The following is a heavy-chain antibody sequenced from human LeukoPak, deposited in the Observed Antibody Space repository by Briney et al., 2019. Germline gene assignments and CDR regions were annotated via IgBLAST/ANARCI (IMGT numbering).Heavy chain of an antibody. CDR2: INPYNGNT. J-gene: IGHJ4*02. CDR1: GYTFTSYG. D-gene: IGHD3-22*01. Sequence: ASVKVSCTASGYTFTSYGISWVRQAPGQGLEWMGWINPYNGNTDYAQNFQGRVTMTTDTSTSTAYMELRSLSSDDTAVYYCARGHYYDSSGYYRPCDYWGQGTLVTVSS. V-gene: IGHV1-18*01. CDR3: ARGHYYDSSGYYRPCDY.